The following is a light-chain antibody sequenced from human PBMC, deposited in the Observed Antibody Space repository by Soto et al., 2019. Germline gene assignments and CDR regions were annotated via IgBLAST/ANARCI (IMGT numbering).Light chain of an antibody. Sequence: DIHMTQSPATLSSSVGDRVRITCRATQSISRLLAWYQQKPGKAPKVLIWDASTLQRGVPSRFSGSGSGTEFTLTISSLQPDDFATYYCQQYNDYSTWTFGQGTKVDIK. V-gene: IGKV1-5*01. CDR2: DAS. CDR3: QQYNDYSTWT. CDR1: QSISRL. J-gene: IGKJ1*01.